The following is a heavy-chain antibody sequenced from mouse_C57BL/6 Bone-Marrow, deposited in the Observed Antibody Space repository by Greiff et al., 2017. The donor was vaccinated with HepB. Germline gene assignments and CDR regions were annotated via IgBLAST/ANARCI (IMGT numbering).Heavy chain of an antibody. CDR1: GFTFSDYY. CDR3: ARGGVYYGSSYWYFDV. Sequence: EVHLVESEGGLVQPGSSMKLSCTASGFTFSDYYMAWVRQVPEKGLEWVANINYDGSSTYYLDSLKSRFIISRDNAKNILYLQMSSLKSEDTATYYCARGGVYYGSSYWYFDVWGTGTTVTVSS. V-gene: IGHV5-16*01. J-gene: IGHJ1*03. CDR2: INYDGSST. D-gene: IGHD1-1*01.